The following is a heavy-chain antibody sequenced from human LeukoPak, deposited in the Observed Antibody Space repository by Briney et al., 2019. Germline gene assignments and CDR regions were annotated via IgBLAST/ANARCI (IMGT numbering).Heavy chain of an antibody. Sequence: GGSLRLSCAASGFTFSSYSMNWVRQAPGKGLEWVSVIYSGGSTYYADSVKGRFTISRDNSKNTLYLQMNSLRAEDTAVYYCASNPLGYCSGGSCYSPLDMDVWGKGTTVTISS. CDR3: ASNPLGYCSGGSCYSPLDMDV. CDR1: GFTFSSYS. J-gene: IGHJ6*04. V-gene: IGHV3-53*01. CDR2: IYSGGST. D-gene: IGHD2-15*01.